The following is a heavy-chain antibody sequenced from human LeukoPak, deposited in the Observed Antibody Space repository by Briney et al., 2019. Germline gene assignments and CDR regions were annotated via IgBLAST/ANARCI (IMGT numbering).Heavy chain of an antibody. J-gene: IGHJ6*03. CDR2: IRGDGDST. Sequence: GGSLRLSCAASGFTFDDYAMHWVRQAPGKGLEWVSPIRGDGDSTYYADSVKGRFTISRDNNKNSLYLQMNSLRTEDSALYYCAKPPRGYYYMDVWGKGTTVTVSS. CDR1: GFTFDDYA. CDR3: AKPPRGYYYMDV. D-gene: IGHD5-24*01. V-gene: IGHV3-43*02.